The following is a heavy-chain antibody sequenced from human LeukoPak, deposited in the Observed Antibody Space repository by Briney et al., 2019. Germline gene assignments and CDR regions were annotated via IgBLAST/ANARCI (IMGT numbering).Heavy chain of an antibody. J-gene: IGHJ6*03. V-gene: IGHV4-61*02. CDR3: ARDRRDRGVYYYYMDV. D-gene: IGHD2-8*01. CDR1: GGSISSGSYY. CDR2: IYTSGST. Sequence: SETLSLTCTVSGGSISSGSYYRSWIRQPAGKGLEWIGRIYTSGSTNYNPSLKSRVTISVDTSKNQFSLKLSSVTAADTAVYYCARDRRDRGVYYYYMDVWGKGTTVTVSS.